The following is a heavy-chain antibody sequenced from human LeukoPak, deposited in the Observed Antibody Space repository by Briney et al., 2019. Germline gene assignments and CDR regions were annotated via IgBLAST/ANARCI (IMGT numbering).Heavy chain of an antibody. CDR1: GFTFNTYG. D-gene: IGHD3-10*01. V-gene: IGHV3-23*01. CDR3: XXXXVDXYXSGXYYXMXYFXH. CDR2: ISGSGGAT. Sequence: CXASGFTFNTYGMSWVRQAPGKGLEWVSGISGSGGATYYADSVKGRFTVSRDDAHNTVYLQMKRVRGEDRAVYFXXXXXVDXYXSGXYYXMXYFXHWGQGALVTVSS. J-gene: IGHJ4*02.